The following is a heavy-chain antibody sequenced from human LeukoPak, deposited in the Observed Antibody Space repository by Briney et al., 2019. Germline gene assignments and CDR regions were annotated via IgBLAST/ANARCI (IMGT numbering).Heavy chain of an antibody. CDR2: VGTGGDDI. Sequence: PGGSLRLSCAASVYTFPSYSLNWVRRSAGKGLEWISYVGTGGDDIYYADSVTGRFTISRDNAEKSVYLQMNSLRVEDTAVYYCVRGGRGRDDYLAYWGQGTQVTVSS. CDR1: VYTFPSYS. CDR3: VRGGRGRDDYLAY. J-gene: IGHJ4*02. D-gene: IGHD3-10*01. V-gene: IGHV3-21*05.